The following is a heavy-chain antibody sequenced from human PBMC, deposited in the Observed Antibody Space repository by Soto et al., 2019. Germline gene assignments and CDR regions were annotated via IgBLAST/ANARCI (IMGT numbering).Heavy chain of an antibody. D-gene: IGHD1-7*01. CDR2: IDRDGTEK. Sequence: EVQLVESGGGLVQPGGSLRLSCAVSGFTFSHYWMGWVRQAPGKGLEWVANIDRDGTEKCYVDSVKGRFSISRDNAKNSLYLRMNSLRAEDTGVNYCARDKTTAWSPNWFDPWGQGTLVTVSS. CDR3: ARDKTTAWSPNWFDP. J-gene: IGHJ5*02. CDR1: GFTFSHYW. V-gene: IGHV3-7*01.